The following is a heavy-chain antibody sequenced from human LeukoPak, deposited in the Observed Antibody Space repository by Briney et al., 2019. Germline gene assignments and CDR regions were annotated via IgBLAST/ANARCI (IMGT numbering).Heavy chain of an antibody. D-gene: IGHD4/OR15-4a*01. CDR3: ARLQGATIGAKWFDP. CDR1: GFSLTTTGLR. V-gene: IGHV2-70*04. CDR2: IDWDDDK. J-gene: IGHJ5*02. Sequence: SGPTLVNPPQTLTLTCTFSGFSLTTTGLRVSWIRQPPGKALEWLARIDWDDDKFYSTSLKTRLTISKDTSKNQVVLTMTNMDPVDTATYYCARLQGATIGAKWFDPWGQGTLVTVSS.